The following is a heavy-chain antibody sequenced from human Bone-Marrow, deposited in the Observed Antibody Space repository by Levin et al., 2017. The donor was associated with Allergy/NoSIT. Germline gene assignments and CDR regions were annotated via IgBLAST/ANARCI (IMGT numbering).Heavy chain of an antibody. CDR3: AKEYFFFDVSGYFDS. D-gene: IGHD3-9*01. Sequence: GGSLRLSCAASGYIFSSYGIHWVRQAPGKGLEWVAFISHDGSNEDYLDSVKGRFSVSRDNSKNMVSLQMSSLGAEDTAVYFCAKEYFFFDVSGYFDSWGQGTLVSVSA. CDR1: GYIFSSYG. CDR2: ISHDGSNE. J-gene: IGHJ4*02. V-gene: IGHV3-30*18.